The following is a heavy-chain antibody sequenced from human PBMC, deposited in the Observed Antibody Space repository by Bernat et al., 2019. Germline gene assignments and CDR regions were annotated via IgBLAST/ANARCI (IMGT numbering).Heavy chain of an antibody. V-gene: IGHV3-66*01. J-gene: IGHJ4*02. CDR2: IYSSGST. D-gene: IGHD3-10*02. CDR1: GFTVSSNY. Sequence: EVQLVESGGGLVQPGGSLRLSCAFSGFTVSSNYMSWVRQAPGKGLEWVSVIYSSGSTYYADSVKGRFTISRDNSKNTLYLQMNSLRAEDTAVYYCARDPLPCCLDYWGQGTLVTVSS. CDR3: ARDPLPCCLDY.